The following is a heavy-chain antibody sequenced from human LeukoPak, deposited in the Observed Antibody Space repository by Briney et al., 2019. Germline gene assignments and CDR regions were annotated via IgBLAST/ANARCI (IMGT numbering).Heavy chain of an antibody. V-gene: IGHV4-39*07. J-gene: IGHJ4*02. CDR2: IYYSGST. CDR1: GGSISSSCYY. D-gene: IGHD1-26*01. Sequence: SETLSLTCTVSGGSISSSCYYWGWIRQPPGKGLEWIGSIYYSGSTYYNPSLKSRVTISVDTSKNQFSLKLSSVTAADTAVYYCAIVGAITTEYFDYWGQGTLVTVSS. CDR3: AIVGAITTEYFDY.